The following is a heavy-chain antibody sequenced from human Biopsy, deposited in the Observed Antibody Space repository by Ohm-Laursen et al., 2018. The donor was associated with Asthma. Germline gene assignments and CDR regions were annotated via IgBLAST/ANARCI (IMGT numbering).Heavy chain of an antibody. J-gene: IGHJ2*01. D-gene: IGHD6-6*01. CDR3: ARAVSSSSYWYFDL. Sequence: SDTLSFTWIVSGHAMRTSGSYWGWIRQSPGKGLEWIGSIYYSGRTYDKPSRESRVTISEDTLKNHFSLKVTSVSAADTAVYYCARAVSSSSYWYFDLWGRGDLVTVSS. V-gene: IGHV4-39*02. CDR2: IYYSGRT. CDR1: GHAMRTSGSY.